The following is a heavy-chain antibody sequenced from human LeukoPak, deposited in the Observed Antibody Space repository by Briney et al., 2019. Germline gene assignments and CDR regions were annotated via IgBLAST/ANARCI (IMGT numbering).Heavy chain of an antibody. CDR2: VYSSGST. Sequence: PETLSLTCTVSGGSFSSDSWTWIRQPPGKGLEWIGYVYSSGSTNYNPALRGRVTISVDASKNQFSLSLSSVTAADTAVYYCARLRLCSTTTCYTHSEDFFDYWGQGTLVAVSS. V-gene: IGHV4-59*08. CDR1: GGSFSSDS. J-gene: IGHJ4*02. D-gene: IGHD2-2*02. CDR3: ARLRLCSTTTCYTHSEDFFDY.